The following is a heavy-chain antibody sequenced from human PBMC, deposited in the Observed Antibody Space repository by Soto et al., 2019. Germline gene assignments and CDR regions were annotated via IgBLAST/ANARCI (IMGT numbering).Heavy chain of an antibody. V-gene: IGHV3-74*01. J-gene: IGHJ4*02. CDR2: INTDGSST. Sequence: EVQLVESGGGLVQPGGSLRLSCAVSGFTFSSFWMHWVRQAPGEGLVWVSRINTDGSSTSYADSVKGRFTISRDNAKNTLYLQMNILRVEDTAMYYCAKRGVATFGLSYWGQGTLVTVSS. D-gene: IGHD3-10*01. CDR1: GFTFSSFW. CDR3: AKRGVATFGLSY.